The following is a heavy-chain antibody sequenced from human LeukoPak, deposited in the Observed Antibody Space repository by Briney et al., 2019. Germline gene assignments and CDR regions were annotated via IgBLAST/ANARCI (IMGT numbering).Heavy chain of an antibody. J-gene: IGHJ3*02. CDR1: GVSISSYY. V-gene: IGHV4-4*07. D-gene: IGHD7-27*01. CDR3: ARDEELGNDAFDI. CDR2: IYTSGST. Sequence: SETLSLTCTVSGVSISSYYWSWIRQPAGKGLEWIGRIYTSGSTNYNPSLKSRVTMSVDTSKNQFSLRLSSVTAADTAVCYCARDEELGNDAFDIWGQGTMVTVSS.